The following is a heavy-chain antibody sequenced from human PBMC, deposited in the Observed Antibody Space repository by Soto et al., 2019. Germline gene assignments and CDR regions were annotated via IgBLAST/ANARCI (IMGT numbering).Heavy chain of an antibody. J-gene: IGHJ5*02. CDR1: SGSIDNVYW. CDR3: ARSVFP. CDR2: TPHSGGT. V-gene: IGHV4-4*02. Sequence: SETVSLTCAVSSGSIDNVYWWSWVRQSPGKGLEWIGETPHSGGTNYNPSLKSRVTISVDTSKNHFYLKLTSVTAADTAVYFCARSVFPWGRGTLVTVSS.